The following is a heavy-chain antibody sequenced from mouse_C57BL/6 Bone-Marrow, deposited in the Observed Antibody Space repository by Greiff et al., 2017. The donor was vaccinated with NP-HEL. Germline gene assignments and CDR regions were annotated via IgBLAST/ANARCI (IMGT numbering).Heavy chain of an antibody. Sequence: QVHVKQPGAELVKPGASVKLSCKASGYTFTSYWMHWVKQRPGQGLEWIGMIHPNSGSTNYNEKFKSKATLTVDKSSSTAYMQLSSLTSEDSAVYYCARSDLYYYGSPCYWYVDVWGTGTTVTVSS. J-gene: IGHJ1*03. V-gene: IGHV1-64*01. CDR1: GYTFTSYW. D-gene: IGHD1-1*01. CDR2: IHPNSGST. CDR3: ARSDLYYYGSPCYWYVDV.